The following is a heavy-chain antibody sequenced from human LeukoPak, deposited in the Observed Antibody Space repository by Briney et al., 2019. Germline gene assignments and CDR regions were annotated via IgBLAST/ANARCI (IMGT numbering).Heavy chain of an antibody. CDR1: GGSISSYY. J-gene: IGHJ6*02. Sequence: SETLSLTCTVSGGSISSYYWSWVRQPPGKGLEWIGYIYHSGSTNYNPSLKSRVNLSVDMAKNQISLKMSSVTAADTAVYYCARRHFWSGYPHYYYRLNGMDVWGQGTTVTVSS. CDR2: IYHSGST. CDR3: ARRHFWSGYPHYYYRLNGMDV. V-gene: IGHV4-59*01. D-gene: IGHD3-3*02.